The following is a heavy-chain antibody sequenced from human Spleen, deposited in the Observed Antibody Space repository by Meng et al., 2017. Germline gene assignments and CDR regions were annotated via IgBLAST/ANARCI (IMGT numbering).Heavy chain of an antibody. J-gene: IGHJ4*02. CDR2: MRSKANNYAT. CDR1: GSTFSASA. Sequence: GESLKISCAASGSTFSASAMHWVRQASGKGLEWVGRMRSKANNYATIYAASVQGRFTISRDDSKNTAYLQMNSLKTEDTAVYYCSATITGLGNFWGQGTLVTVSS. D-gene: IGHD5-24*01. CDR3: SATITGLGNF. V-gene: IGHV3-73*01.